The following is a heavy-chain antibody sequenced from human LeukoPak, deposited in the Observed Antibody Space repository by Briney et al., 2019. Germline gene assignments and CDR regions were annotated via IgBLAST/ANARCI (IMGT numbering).Heavy chain of an antibody. D-gene: IGHD6-6*01. J-gene: IGHJ4*02. CDR2: IIPIFGTA. V-gene: IGHV1-69*13. CDR3: ARSRSIAARELDY. Sequence: GASVKVSCKASGGTFSSYAISWVRQAPGQGLEWMGGIIPIFGTANYAQKFQGRVTITADESTSTAYMELSSLRSEDTAVYYCARSRSIAARELDYWGQGTLVTVSS. CDR1: GGTFSSYA.